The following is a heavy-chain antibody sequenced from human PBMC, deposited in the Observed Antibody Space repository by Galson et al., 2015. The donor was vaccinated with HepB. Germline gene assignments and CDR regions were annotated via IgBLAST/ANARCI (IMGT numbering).Heavy chain of an antibody. D-gene: IGHD3/OR15-3a*01. J-gene: IGHJ5*02. Sequence: SLRLSCAAFGFTFGSYWMSWVRQAPGKGLEWVANIKQDGSEKYYVDSVKGRFTISRDNAKKSLYLQMNSLRAEDTAVYYCARDTSLEDFWTNWFDPWGQGTLVTVSS. CDR1: GFTFGSYW. CDR2: IKQDGSEK. CDR3: ARDTSLEDFWTNWFDP. V-gene: IGHV3-7*01.